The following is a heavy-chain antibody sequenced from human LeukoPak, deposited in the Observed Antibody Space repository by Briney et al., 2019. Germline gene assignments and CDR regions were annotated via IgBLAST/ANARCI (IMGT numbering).Heavy chain of an antibody. CDR2: IYHSGST. CDR3: ARVSMIVPWDY. Sequence: PSETLSLTCTVSGGSISSGGYYWSWIRQPPGKGLEWIGYIYHSGSTYYNPSLKSRVTISVDRSKNHFSLKLSSVTAADTAVYYCARVSMIVPWDYWGQGTLVTVSS. D-gene: IGHD3-22*01. CDR1: GGSISSGGYY. V-gene: IGHV4-30-2*01. J-gene: IGHJ4*02.